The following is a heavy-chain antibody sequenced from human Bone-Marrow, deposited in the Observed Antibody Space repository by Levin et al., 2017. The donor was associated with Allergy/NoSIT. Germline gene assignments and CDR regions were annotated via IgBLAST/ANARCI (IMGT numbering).Heavy chain of an antibody. CDR2: ISGSGGST. CDR1: GFTFSSYA. J-gene: IGHJ4*02. Sequence: GGSLRLSCAASGFTFSSYAMSWVRQAPGKGLEWVSAISGSGGSTYYADSVKGRFTISRDNSKNTLYLQMNSLRAEDTAVYYCAKGYYYDSSGYLTMDYWGQGTLVTVSS. CDR3: AKGYYYDSSGYLTMDY. D-gene: IGHD3-22*01. V-gene: IGHV3-23*01.